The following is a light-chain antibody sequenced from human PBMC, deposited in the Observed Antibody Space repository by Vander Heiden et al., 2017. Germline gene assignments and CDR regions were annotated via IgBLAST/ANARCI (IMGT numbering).Light chain of an antibody. V-gene: IGKV4-1*01. J-gene: IGKJ1*01. CDR3: QQYYDTRT. Sequence: DIVMSQSPDSLAVSLGERATINCKSSQSILQRSDNKDIFAWYQQKPGQPPKLPLSLATTPESGVPNRIRGRGAWKDFPLTIRRLEDEGVGVYYCQQYYDTRTFGQGTKVEIK. CDR1: QSILQRSDNKDI. CDR2: LAT.